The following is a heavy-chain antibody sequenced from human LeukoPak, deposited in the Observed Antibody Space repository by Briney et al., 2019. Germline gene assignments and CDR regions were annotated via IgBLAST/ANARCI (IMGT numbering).Heavy chain of an antibody. CDR3: AKSVQRITPSDY. D-gene: IGHD3-16*01. Sequence: RGSLRLSCAASGFTFSSYWKHWVRQAPGKGLVWVSRINSDGSSTSYADSVKGRFTISRDNAKNTLYLQMNSLRAEDTAVYYCAKSVQRITPSDYWGQGTLVTVSS. CDR2: INSDGSST. J-gene: IGHJ4*02. V-gene: IGHV3-74*01. CDR1: GFTFSSYW.